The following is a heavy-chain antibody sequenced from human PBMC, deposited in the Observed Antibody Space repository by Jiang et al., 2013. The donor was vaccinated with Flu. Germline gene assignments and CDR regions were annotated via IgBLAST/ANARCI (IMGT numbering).Heavy chain of an antibody. J-gene: IGHJ4*02. V-gene: IGHV1-69*01. D-gene: IGHD3-22*01. CDR1: GDSFTNYA. CDR2: IIPVFGKT. CDR3: ARGTYYYDSSGYYLFDD. Sequence: SGAEVKRPGSSVKVSCKASGDSFTNYALSWVRQAPGQGLEWMGAIIPVFGKTDYAQRFQGRVTVTADDSATTAYMTLSNLRSEDTAVYYCARGTYYYDSSGYYLFDDWGQGTLLTVSS.